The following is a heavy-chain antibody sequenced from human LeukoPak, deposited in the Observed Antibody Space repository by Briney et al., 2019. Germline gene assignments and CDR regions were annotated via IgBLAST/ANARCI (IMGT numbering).Heavy chain of an antibody. V-gene: IGHV3-21*01. CDR3: ASVWSGDAFDI. D-gene: IGHD3/OR15-3a*01. J-gene: IGHJ3*02. CDR1: GFTFSSYS. Sequence: GGSLRLSCAASGFTFSSYSMNWVRQAPGKGLEWVSSISSSSSYIYYADSVKGRFTISRDNAKNSLYLQMNSLRAEDTAVYYCASVWSGDAFDIWGQGTMVTVSS. CDR2: ISSSSSYI.